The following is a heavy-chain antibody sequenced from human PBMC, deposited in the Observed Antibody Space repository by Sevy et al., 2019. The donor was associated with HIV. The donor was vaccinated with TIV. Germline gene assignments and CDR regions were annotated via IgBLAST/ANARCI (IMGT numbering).Heavy chain of an antibody. CDR2: VYYSGST. J-gene: IGHJ6*02. Sequence: SEILSLTCTVSGGSISSYFYSWIRQPPGKGLEWIGNVYYSGSTNYNPSLTSRVTISVDTSKNQFSLELSSVTAADTAVYYCARQGSSAYFNYYAMDVWGQGTTVTVSS. CDR1: GGSISSYF. V-gene: IGHV4-59*08. CDR3: ARQGSSAYFNYYAMDV. D-gene: IGHD6-6*01.